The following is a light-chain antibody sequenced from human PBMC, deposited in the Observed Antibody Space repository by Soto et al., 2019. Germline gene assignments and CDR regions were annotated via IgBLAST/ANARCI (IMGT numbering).Light chain of an antibody. CDR1: SGHSSNA. Sequence: QLVLTQPPSASASLGASVKLTCTLSSGHSSNAIAWHQQQPEKGPRYLMKLNSDGSHSKGDGIPDRFSGSSSGAERYLTISSLQSEDEADYYCQTWGTVGVFGGGTKLTVL. J-gene: IGLJ2*01. CDR2: LNSDGSH. V-gene: IGLV4-69*01. CDR3: QTWGTVGV.